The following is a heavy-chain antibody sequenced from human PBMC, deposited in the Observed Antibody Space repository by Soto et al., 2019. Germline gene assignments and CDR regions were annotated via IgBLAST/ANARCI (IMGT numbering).Heavy chain of an antibody. D-gene: IGHD5-12*01. J-gene: IGHJ3*02. Sequence: QVQLVQSGAEVKKPGSSLKVSCKASGGTFSSYAISWVRQAPGQGLEWMGGIIPIFGTANYAQKFQGRVTITAGESTSTAYMELSSLRSEDTAVYYCARVASAWIKDAFDIWGQGTMVTVSS. CDR2: IIPIFGTA. V-gene: IGHV1-69*12. CDR3: ARVASAWIKDAFDI. CDR1: GGTFSSYA.